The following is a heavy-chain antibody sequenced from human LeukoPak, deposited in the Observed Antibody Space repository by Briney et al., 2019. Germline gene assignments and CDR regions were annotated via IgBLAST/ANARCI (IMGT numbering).Heavy chain of an antibody. V-gene: IGHV3-53*01. CDR2: IYAGGST. Sequence: PGGSLRLSCAASGFTVSSNYMSWVRQAPGKGLEWVSFIYAGGSTYYADSVKGRFTISRDNSNNTLFLHLNSLRGEDTAVYYCTRNSGWYGLSWGQGTLVTVSS. CDR1: GFTVSSNY. D-gene: IGHD6-19*01. J-gene: IGHJ1*01. CDR3: TRNSGWYGLS.